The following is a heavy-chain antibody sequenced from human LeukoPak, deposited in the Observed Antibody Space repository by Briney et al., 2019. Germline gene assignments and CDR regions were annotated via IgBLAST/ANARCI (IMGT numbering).Heavy chain of an antibody. J-gene: IGHJ6*03. CDR3: ARTEESGYSYGYFGYYYYMDV. CDR2: IYYSGST. CDR1: GGSISSYY. D-gene: IGHD5-18*01. V-gene: IGHV4-59*01. Sequence: SETLSLTCSVSGGSISSYYWSWIRQPPGKGLEYIGYIYYSGSTNYNPSLKSRVTISVDTSKNQFSLKLSSVTAADTAVYYCARTEESGYSYGYFGYYYYMDVWGKGTTVTVSS.